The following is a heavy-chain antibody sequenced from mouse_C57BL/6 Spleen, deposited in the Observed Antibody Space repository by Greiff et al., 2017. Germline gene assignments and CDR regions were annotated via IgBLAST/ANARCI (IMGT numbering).Heavy chain of an antibody. V-gene: IGHV2-9-1*01. Sequence: VKLMESGPGLVAPSPSLSISCTVSGFSLPSSAIRWVRQPPGKGLEWLGVIWTDGGPNYNSALKSRLSISKDNSKSQVFLKMSSLQTDDTARYYCARHITTVVGRYFDVWGTGTTVTVSS. D-gene: IGHD1-1*01. CDR2: IWTDGGP. CDR1: GFSLPSSA. CDR3: ARHITTVVGRYFDV. J-gene: IGHJ1*03.